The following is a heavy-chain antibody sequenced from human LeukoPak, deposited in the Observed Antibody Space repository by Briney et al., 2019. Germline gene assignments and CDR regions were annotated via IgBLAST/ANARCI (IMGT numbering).Heavy chain of an antibody. D-gene: IGHD1-26*01. V-gene: IGHV4-59*01. J-gene: IGHJ4*02. Sequence: SETLSLTCTVYGGSISSYYWSWIRQPPGKWLEWNGYIYYNGSTNYNPSLKSRVTISVDTSKNQFSLKLSSVTAADTAVYYCARGPSGSPVHFDYWGQGTLVTVSS. CDR1: GGSISSYY. CDR3: ARGPSGSPVHFDY. CDR2: IYYNGST.